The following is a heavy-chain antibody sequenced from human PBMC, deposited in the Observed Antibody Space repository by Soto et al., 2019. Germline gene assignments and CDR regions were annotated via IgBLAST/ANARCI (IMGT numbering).Heavy chain of an antibody. D-gene: IGHD2-15*01. J-gene: IGHJ4*02. CDR1: GFTFGNYA. CDR3: VRTSLVVAAATREDY. V-gene: IGHV3-74*01. Sequence: GGSLRLSCTASGFTFGNYAMNWVRQAPGKGLEWVSSINRNGSSTSYADSVKGRFTISRDNAKNTLYLQMNSLRAEDTAVYYCVRTSLVVAAATREDYWGQGTLVTVSS. CDR2: INRNGSST.